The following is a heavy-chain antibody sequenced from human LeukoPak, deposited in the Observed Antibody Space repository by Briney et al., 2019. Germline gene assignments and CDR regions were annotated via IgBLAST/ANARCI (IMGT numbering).Heavy chain of an antibody. Sequence: SVKVSCKASGGTFSSYAISWVRRAPGQGLEWMGGIIPIFGTANYAQKFQGRVTITTDESTSTAYMELSSLRSEDTAVYYCARVWYSSSGGYYYYYYMDVWGKGTTVTVSS. CDR3: ARVWYSSSGGYYYYYYMDV. CDR1: GGTFSSYA. D-gene: IGHD6-6*01. CDR2: IIPIFGTA. J-gene: IGHJ6*03. V-gene: IGHV1-69*05.